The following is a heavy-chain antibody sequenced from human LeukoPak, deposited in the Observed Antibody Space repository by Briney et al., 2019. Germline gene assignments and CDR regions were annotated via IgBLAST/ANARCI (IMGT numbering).Heavy chain of an antibody. CDR2: INHSGST. V-gene: IGHV4-34*01. J-gene: IGHJ3*02. CDR1: GGSFSGYY. CDR3: ARAMTVVVITTHAFDI. Sequence: SETLSLTCAVYGGSFSGYYWSWIRQPPGKGLEWIGEINHSGSTNYNPSLKSRVTISVDTSKNQFSLKLSSVTAADTAVYYCARAMTVVVITTHAFDIWGQGTMVTVSS. D-gene: IGHD3-22*01.